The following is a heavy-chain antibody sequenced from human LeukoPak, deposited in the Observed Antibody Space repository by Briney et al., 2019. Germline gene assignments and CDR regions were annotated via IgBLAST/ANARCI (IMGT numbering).Heavy chain of an antibody. CDR3: ARVVITSSMAFDI. CDR1: GFTFSSYG. J-gene: IGHJ3*02. D-gene: IGHD3-22*01. Sequence: GGSLRLSCAASGFTFSSYGMHWVRQAPGKGLEWVAFIRYDGSNKYYADSVKGRFTISRDNSKNTLYLQMNSLRAEDTAVYYCARVVITSSMAFDIWGQGTMVTVSS. CDR2: IRYDGSNK. V-gene: IGHV3-30*02.